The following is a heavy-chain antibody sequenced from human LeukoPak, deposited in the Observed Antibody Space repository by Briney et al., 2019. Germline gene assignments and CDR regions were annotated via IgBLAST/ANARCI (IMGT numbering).Heavy chain of an antibody. Sequence: ASVKVSCKASGYTFTGYYMHWVRQAPGQGLEWMGWINPNSGGTNYAQKFQGRVTMTRDASISTAYMELSRLRSDDTAVYYCARDHAGKDRIVGYWGQGTLVTVSS. D-gene: IGHD4-23*01. CDR1: GYTFTGYY. V-gene: IGHV1-2*02. CDR2: INPNSGGT. J-gene: IGHJ4*02. CDR3: ARDHAGKDRIVGY.